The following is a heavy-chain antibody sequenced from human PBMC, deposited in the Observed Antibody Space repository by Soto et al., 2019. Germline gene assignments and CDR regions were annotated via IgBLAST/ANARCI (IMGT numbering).Heavy chain of an antibody. CDR2: ISGGGNDR. CDR1: GFPFSSYA. V-gene: IGHV3-23*01. D-gene: IGHD1-1*01. CDR3: ARDEVHQPDY. J-gene: IGHJ4*02. Sequence: LRLSCAASGFPFSSYAMSWVRQTPEKGLEWVAGISGGGNDRYYADFVQGRFTFSRDNSKNTLYLQMNSLRAEDTAVYYCARDEVHQPDYWGQGTLVTVSS.